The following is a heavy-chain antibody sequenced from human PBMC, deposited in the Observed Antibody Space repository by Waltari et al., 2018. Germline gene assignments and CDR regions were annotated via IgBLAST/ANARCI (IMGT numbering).Heavy chain of an antibody. CDR1: GVPFSSFW. D-gene: IGHD4-4*01. V-gene: IGHV3-7*03. Sequence: EVQLVESGGGLVQPGGSLRLSCAASGVPFSSFWMSWVRQAPGKGREWLANINPDGSVKNYVDSVKGRFTISRDSAKNSLYLQMNSLRAEDTAVYYCAKDSYSKGDYWGQGTLLTVSS. J-gene: IGHJ4*02. CDR2: INPDGSVK. CDR3: AKDSYSKGDY.